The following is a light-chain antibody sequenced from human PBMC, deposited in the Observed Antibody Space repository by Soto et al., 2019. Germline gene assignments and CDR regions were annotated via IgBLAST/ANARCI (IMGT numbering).Light chain of an antibody. J-gene: IGKJ4*01. CDR2: DAS. V-gene: IGKV1-33*01. CDR3: QQYDNLPLT. Sequence: DIQMTQSPSSLSASVGDRVTITCQASQDISNYLNWYQQKPGKAPKLLIYDASNLETGVPSRFSGSRSRTDFTFTISTLQPEDIATYYCQQYDNLPLTFGGGTKVDIK. CDR1: QDISNY.